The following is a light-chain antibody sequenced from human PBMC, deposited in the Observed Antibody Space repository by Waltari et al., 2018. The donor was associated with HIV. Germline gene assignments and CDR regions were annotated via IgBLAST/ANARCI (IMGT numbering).Light chain of an antibody. CDR3: QARDSSTVV. V-gene: IGLV3-1*01. CDR1: ELGDRY. J-gene: IGLJ2*01. Sequence: SHELTQPPSVSVSPGQTASIPCSGDELGDRYACWYQQKPGQSPLLVIYQDTKRPSGIPERFSGSNSGNTATLTISGTQAMDEADYYCQARDSSTVVFGGGTKLTVL. CDR2: QDT.